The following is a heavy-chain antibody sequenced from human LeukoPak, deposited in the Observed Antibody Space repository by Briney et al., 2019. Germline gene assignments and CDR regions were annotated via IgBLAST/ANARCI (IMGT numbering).Heavy chain of an antibody. D-gene: IGHD6-13*01. V-gene: IGHV1-46*01. CDR2: INPSGGST. J-gene: IGHJ4*02. CDR3: ATCIAAAGLFDY. Sequence: ASVKVSCKASGYTFTSYYMHWVRQAPGQGLEWMGIINPSGGSTSYAQKFQGRVTMTRDTSTSTVYMELSSLRSEDTAVYYCATCIAAAGLFDYWGQGTLVTVSS. CDR1: GYTFTSYY.